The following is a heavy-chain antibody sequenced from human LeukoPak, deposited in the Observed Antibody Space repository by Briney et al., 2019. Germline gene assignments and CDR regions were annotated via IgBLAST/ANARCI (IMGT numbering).Heavy chain of an antibody. CDR2: IYHSGST. Sequence: KTSETLSLTCTVSGYSISSGFYWGWIRPPPGKGLEWIGSIYHSGSTHYNSSLKSRVTISVDTSKNQLSLKLSSVTAADTAVYYCARGVGLTQGGTFDYWGQGTLVTVSS. CDR1: GYSISSGFY. D-gene: IGHD1-26*01. CDR3: ARGVGLTQGGTFDY. V-gene: IGHV4-38-2*02. J-gene: IGHJ4*02.